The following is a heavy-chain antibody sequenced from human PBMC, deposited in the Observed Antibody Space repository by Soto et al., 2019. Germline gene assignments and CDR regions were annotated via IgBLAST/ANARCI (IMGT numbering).Heavy chain of an antibody. CDR1: GFTFSNAW. D-gene: IGHD3-22*01. J-gene: IGHJ4*02. CDR2: IKSKTDGGTT. V-gene: IGHV3-15*01. CDR3: TTDSSGYYGPRFDY. Sequence: GGSLRLSCAASGFTFSNAWMSWVRQAPGKGLEWVGRIKSKTDGGTTDYAAPVKGRFTISRDDSKNTLYLQMNSLKTEDTAVYYCTTDSSGYYGPRFDYWGQGTLVTVSS.